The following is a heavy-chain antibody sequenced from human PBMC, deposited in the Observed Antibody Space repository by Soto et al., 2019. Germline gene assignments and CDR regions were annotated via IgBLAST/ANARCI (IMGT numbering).Heavy chain of an antibody. CDR2: ISSSSSTI. CDR3: ALSYYDFWSGYYSHLSPYYYYMDV. V-gene: IGHV3-48*01. D-gene: IGHD3-3*01. Sequence: GGSLRLSCAASGFTFSSYSMNWVRQAPGKGLEWVSYISSSSSTIYYADSVKGRFTISRDNAKNSLYLQMNSLRAEDTAVYYCALSYYDFWSGYYSHLSPYYYYMDVWGKGTTVTVSS. CDR1: GFTFSSYS. J-gene: IGHJ6*03.